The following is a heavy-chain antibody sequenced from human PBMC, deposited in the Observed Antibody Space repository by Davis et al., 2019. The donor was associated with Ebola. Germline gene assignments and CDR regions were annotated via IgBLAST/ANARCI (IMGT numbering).Heavy chain of an antibody. Sequence: SETLSLTCTVSGDSISSYYWSWIRQPPGKGLEWIGYIYYSGSTNYNPSLKSRVTISVDTSKNQFSLKLSSVTAADTAVYYCATATTKTTYYGMDVWGQGTTVTVSS. CDR1: GDSISSYY. D-gene: IGHD1-26*01. V-gene: IGHV4-59*12. CDR3: ATATTKTTYYGMDV. J-gene: IGHJ6*02. CDR2: IYYSGST.